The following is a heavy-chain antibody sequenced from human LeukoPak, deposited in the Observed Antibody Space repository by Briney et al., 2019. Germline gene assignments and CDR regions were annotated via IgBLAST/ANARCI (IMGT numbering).Heavy chain of an antibody. V-gene: IGHV4-31*03. CDR3: ARASGMVRGVTYMDV. D-gene: IGHD3-10*01. CDR1: GGSISRGGYY. Sequence: TSETLSLTCTVSGGSISRGGYYWGWIRQHPGRGLEWIGYIYDSGSTYYNPSLKSRVTISVDTSKNQFSLKLSSLTAADTAVYYCARASGMVRGVTYMDVWGKGTTVTVSS. CDR2: IYDSGST. J-gene: IGHJ6*03.